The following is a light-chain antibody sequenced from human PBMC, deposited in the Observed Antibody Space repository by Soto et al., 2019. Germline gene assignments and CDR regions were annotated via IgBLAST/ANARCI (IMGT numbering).Light chain of an antibody. J-gene: IGKJ4*01. CDR1: QNIRYW. CDR3: QQYDSSST. V-gene: IGKV1-5*03. CDR2: KAS. Sequence: DIQMTQSPSTLSAYVGDRVTITCRASQNIRYWLAWYQQKPGKAPRLLLYKASSLESGVPSRLSGGGSGTEFTLTISIRQPDDSATYYCQQYDSSSTFGGGTKVEIK.